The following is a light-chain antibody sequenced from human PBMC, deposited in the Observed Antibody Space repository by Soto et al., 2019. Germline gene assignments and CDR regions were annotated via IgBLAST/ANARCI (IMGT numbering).Light chain of an antibody. J-gene: IGKJ1*01. CDR3: QQYNDWQWT. CDR2: DAS. V-gene: IGKV3-15*01. CDR1: QTLIKQ. Sequence: IVMTQSPANRSLSPEERATLSCRASQTLIKQLAWFQQEPGQAPRLLIYDASTRATGIPARFSGSGSGTEFTLTISSLKYEDFAVYYGQQYNDWQWTFGQGTKVDIK.